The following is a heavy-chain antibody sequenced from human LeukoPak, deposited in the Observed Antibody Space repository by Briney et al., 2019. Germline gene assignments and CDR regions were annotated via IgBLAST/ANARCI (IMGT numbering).Heavy chain of an antibody. D-gene: IGHD5-18*01. CDR2: IYYSGST. CDR3: AGDVDTAMLDAFDI. CDR1: GGSINTYY. V-gene: IGHV4-59*01. Sequence: SETLSLTCTVSGGSINTYYWSWVRQPPGKGLEWIASIYYSGSTDYNPSLKSRVPISIDTSKNQFSLKLSSVTAADTALYYCAGDVDTAMLDAFDIWGQGTMVTVSS. J-gene: IGHJ3*02.